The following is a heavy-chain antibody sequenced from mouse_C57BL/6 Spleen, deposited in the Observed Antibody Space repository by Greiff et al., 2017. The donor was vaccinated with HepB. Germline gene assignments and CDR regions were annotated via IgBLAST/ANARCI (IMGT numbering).Heavy chain of an antibody. J-gene: IGHJ2*01. Sequence: QVQLQQPGAELVKPGASVKLSCKASGYTFTSYWMQWVKQRPGQGLEWIGEIDPSDSYTNYNQKVKGKATLTVDTSSSTAYMQLSSLTSEDSAVYYCARRPFDYWGQGTTLTVSS. CDR3: ARRPFDY. V-gene: IGHV1-50*01. CDR2: IDPSDSYT. CDR1: GYTFTSYW.